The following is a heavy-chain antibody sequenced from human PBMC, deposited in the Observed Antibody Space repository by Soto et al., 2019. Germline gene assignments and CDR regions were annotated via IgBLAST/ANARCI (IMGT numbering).Heavy chain of an antibody. CDR1: GGSISSSSYY. CDR3: ARLDYDFWSGDNYYGMDV. CDR2: IYYSRST. J-gene: IGHJ6*02. D-gene: IGHD3-3*01. Sequence: SETLSLTCTVSGGSISSSSYYWGWIRQPPGKGLEWIGSIYYSRSTYYNPSLKSRVTISVDTSKNQFSLKLSSVTAADTAVYYCARLDYDFWSGDNYYGMDVWGQGTTVTVSS. V-gene: IGHV4-39*01.